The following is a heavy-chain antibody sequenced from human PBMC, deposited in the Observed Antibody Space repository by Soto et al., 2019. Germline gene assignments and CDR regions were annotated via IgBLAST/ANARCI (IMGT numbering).Heavy chain of an antibody. V-gene: IGHV1-69*13. CDR3: AGAGISSSWYYYYGMDV. CDR2: IIPIFGTA. CDR1: GGTFSSYA. Sequence: GASVKVSSKASGGTFSSYAISSVRQAPGPGLEWMGGIIPIFGTANYAQKFQGRVTITADESTSTAYMELSSLRSEDTAVYYCAGAGISSSWYYYYGMDVWGQGTTVTVS. D-gene: IGHD6-13*01. J-gene: IGHJ6*02.